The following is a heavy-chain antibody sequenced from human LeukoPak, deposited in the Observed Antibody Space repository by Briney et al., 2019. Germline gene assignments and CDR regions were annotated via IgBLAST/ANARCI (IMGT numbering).Heavy chain of an antibody. D-gene: IGHD5/OR15-5a*01. CDR1: GLTFSSYD. J-gene: IGHJ4*02. CDR3: AKARGSSVYEQFDY. CDR2: ISTSDRAT. Sequence: GGSLRLSCEASGLTFSSYDMNWVRQAPEKGLQWVSTISTSDRATYYADSVEGRFTISRDNSKNTLYLQMNSLRADDTAVYYCAKARGSSVYEQFDYWGQGTQVTVSP. V-gene: IGHV3-23*01.